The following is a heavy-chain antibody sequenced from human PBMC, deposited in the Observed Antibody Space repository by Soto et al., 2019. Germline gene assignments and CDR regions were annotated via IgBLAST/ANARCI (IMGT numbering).Heavy chain of an antibody. CDR1: GYTFTNYH. J-gene: IGHJ4*02. Sequence: ASVKVSCKASGYTFTNYHIHWVRQAPGQGLEWIGKINPGGGSTSYAQKFQGRVTVTRDTSTSTVYMELSSLRSEDTAVYYCVRNSYFFGSHYWGQGTLVTVS. V-gene: IGHV1-46*03. CDR2: INPGGGST. CDR3: VRNSYFFGSHY. D-gene: IGHD3-3*01.